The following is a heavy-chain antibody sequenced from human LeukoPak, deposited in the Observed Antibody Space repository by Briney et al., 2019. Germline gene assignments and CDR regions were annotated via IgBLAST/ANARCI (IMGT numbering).Heavy chain of an antibody. CDR1: GFTFSSYS. V-gene: IGHV3-21*01. Sequence: PGGSLTLSCPASGFTFSSYSMNWVRPAPGKGLEWVSSISSSSSYIYYADSVKGRFTISRDNAKHSLYLQMNSLSAEDTAVYYCARDFGVTGFWFDPWGQGTLVTVSS. D-gene: IGHD3-3*01. CDR3: ARDFGVTGFWFDP. J-gene: IGHJ5*02. CDR2: ISSSSSYI.